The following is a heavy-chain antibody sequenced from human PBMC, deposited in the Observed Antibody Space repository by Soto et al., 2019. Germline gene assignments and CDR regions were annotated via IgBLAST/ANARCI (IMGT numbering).Heavy chain of an antibody. V-gene: IGHV3-33*01. Sequence: QVQLVESGGGVVQPGRSLRLSCAASGFTFSSYGMHWVRQAPGKGLEWVAVIWYDGSNKYYADSVKGRFTISRDNXKXAXXLQMDSLRAEDSAVYYCARAGEVIVVVPAAVAMEVWGQGTKVTVCS. D-gene: IGHD2-2*01. J-gene: IGHJ6*01. CDR1: GFTFSSYG. CDR2: IWYDGSNK. CDR3: ARAGEVIVVVPAAVAMEV.